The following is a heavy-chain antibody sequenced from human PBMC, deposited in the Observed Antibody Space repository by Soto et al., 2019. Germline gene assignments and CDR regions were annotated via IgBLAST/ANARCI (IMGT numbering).Heavy chain of an antibody. Sequence: PGESLKISCTGSGYSFTSYWIGWVRQMPGKGLEWMGIIYPGDPDTRYSPSFQGQVTISADKSISTAYLQWSSLKASDTAMYYCARTSAAGKYYYGMDVWGQGTTVTVSS. V-gene: IGHV5-51*01. CDR1: GYSFTSYW. CDR3: ARTSAAGKYYYGMDV. CDR2: IYPGDPDT. J-gene: IGHJ6*02. D-gene: IGHD6-13*01.